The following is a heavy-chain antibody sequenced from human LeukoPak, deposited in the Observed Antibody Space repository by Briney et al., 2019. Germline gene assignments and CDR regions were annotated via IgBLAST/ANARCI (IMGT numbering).Heavy chain of an antibody. D-gene: IGHD1-1*01. CDR2: ISGDGGTT. CDR1: GFTFDDYS. V-gene: IGHV3-43*02. CDR3: AKHNWNYDS. J-gene: IGHJ5*01. Sequence: PGGSLRLSCAASGFTFDDYSMHWVRQAPGKGLEWVSLISGDGGTTYYADSVKGRFTISRDNSKNSLYLQMSSLRTEDAALYYCAKHNWNYDSWGQGTLVTVSS.